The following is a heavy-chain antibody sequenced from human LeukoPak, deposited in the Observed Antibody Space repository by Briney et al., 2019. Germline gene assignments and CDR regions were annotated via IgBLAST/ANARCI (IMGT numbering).Heavy chain of an antibody. CDR1: GFTFSSYS. CDR2: IISISSHI. V-gene: IGHV3-21*01. J-gene: IGHJ6*03. D-gene: IGHD2-2*01. Sequence: PGGSLRLSCAASGFTFSSYSMNWVRQAPGKGLEWVASIISISSHIYYADSVKGLFTISRDNAKNSLYLKMNSLSAEDTAVYYCARTRAPSNGRVLYYMDVWGKGTTVTVSS. CDR3: ARTRAPSNGRVLYYMDV.